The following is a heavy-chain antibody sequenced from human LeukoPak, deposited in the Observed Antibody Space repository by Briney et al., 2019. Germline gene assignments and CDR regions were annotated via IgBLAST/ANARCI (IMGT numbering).Heavy chain of an antibody. CDR1: GFTTHYW. CDR3: TGGRDKVLSGEYYYYMDV. V-gene: IGHV3-7*01. Sequence: GGSLRLSCTASGFTTHYWLNWVRQSPGKGLEWVANIDRDGRVQHYVNSVEGRFTISRDSAKNSLALQMHSLRAEDTAVYYCTGGRDKVLSGEYYYYMDVWGTGTTVTVSS. D-gene: IGHD2/OR15-2a*01. J-gene: IGHJ6*03. CDR2: IDRDGRVQ.